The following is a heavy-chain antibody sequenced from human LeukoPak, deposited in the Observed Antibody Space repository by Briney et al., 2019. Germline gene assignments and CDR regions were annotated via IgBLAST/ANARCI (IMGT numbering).Heavy chain of an antibody. Sequence: PGGSLRLSCAASGFTFRSYWMSWVRHAPGKGLEWVANMKQDGSEKYYVDSVKGRFTISRDNAKNSLYLQMNSLRAEDTAVYYCARTNDFWSGYYQYYFDYWGQGTLVTVSS. CDR1: GFTFRSYW. CDR2: MKQDGSEK. J-gene: IGHJ4*02. CDR3: ARTNDFWSGYYQYYFDY. D-gene: IGHD3-3*01. V-gene: IGHV3-7*01.